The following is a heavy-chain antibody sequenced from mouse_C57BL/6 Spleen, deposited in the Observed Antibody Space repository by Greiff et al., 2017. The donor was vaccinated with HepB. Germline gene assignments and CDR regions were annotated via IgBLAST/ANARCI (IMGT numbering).Heavy chain of an antibody. V-gene: IGHV3-6*01. CDR3: ARDDDGYYEAY. D-gene: IGHD2-3*01. Sequence: ESGPGLVKPSQSLSLTCSVTGYSITSGYYWNWIRQFPGNKLEWMGYISYDGSNNYNPSLKNRISITRDTSKNQFFLKLNSVTTEDTATYYCARDDDGYYEAYWGQGTLVTVSA. CDR2: ISYDGSN. J-gene: IGHJ3*01. CDR1: GYSITSGYY.